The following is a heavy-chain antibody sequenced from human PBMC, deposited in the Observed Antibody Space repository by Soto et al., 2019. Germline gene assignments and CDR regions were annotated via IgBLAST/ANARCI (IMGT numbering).Heavy chain of an antibody. J-gene: IGHJ4*02. CDR2: VSYDGTKQ. CDR3: ARGRVYYYDSSGYYNFDF. Sequence: QVQLVDSGGGVVQPGRSLRVSCAASGFTFSHYAMHWVRQAPGKGLEWVAVVSYDGTKQFYADSVKGRFTISRDSSKSTLYLQINILREEDTAVYYCARGRVYYYDSSGYYNFDFWGQGTLVTVSS. CDR1: GFTFSHYA. V-gene: IGHV3-30-3*01. D-gene: IGHD3-22*01.